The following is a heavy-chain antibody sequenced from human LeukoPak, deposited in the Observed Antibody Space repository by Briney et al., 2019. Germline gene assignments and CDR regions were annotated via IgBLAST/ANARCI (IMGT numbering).Heavy chain of an antibody. CDR2: IWYDGSNK. Sequence: SGGSLRLSCAASGFTFSSYGMHWVRQAPGKGLEWVAVIWYDGSNKYYADSVKGRFTISRDNSKNTLYLQMNSLRAEDTAVYYCAREYGDLTSDYYYYGVDVWGKGTTVTVSS. CDR3: AREYGDLTSDYYYYGVDV. CDR1: GFTFSSYG. V-gene: IGHV3-33*01. J-gene: IGHJ6*04. D-gene: IGHD4-17*01.